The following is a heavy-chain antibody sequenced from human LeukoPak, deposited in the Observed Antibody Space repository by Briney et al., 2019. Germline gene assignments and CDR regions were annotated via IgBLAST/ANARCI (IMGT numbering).Heavy chain of an antibody. J-gene: IGHJ4*02. D-gene: IGHD4-17*01. Sequence: GSLRLSCAASGFTFSNYAMSWFRQAPGKGLEWVSVVSGSGGRTYYADSVKGRFTISRDNSKNTLFLQMNSLRAEDTAVYYCAKGAQDFGDSTTDYWGQGTLVTVSS. CDR3: AKGAQDFGDSTTDY. CDR1: GFTFSNYA. CDR2: VSGSGGRT. V-gene: IGHV3-23*01.